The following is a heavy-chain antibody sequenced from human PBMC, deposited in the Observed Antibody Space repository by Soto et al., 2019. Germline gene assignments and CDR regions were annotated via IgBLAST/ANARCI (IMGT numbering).Heavy chain of an antibody. Sequence: ASVKVSCKVSGYTLTELSMHWVRQAPGKGLEWMGGFDPEDGETIYAQKFQGRVTMTEDTSTDTAYMELSRLRSEDTAVYYCATSFAYSSSWYFDYWGQGTLVTVSS. D-gene: IGHD6-13*01. J-gene: IGHJ4*02. CDR3: ATSFAYSSSWYFDY. CDR2: FDPEDGET. V-gene: IGHV1-24*01. CDR1: GYTLTELS.